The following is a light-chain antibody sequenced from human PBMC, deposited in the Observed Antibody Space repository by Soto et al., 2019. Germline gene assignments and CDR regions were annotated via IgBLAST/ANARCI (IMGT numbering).Light chain of an antibody. CDR3: QQSYSTRLT. Sequence: DIQMTQSPSSLSASIGDRVTITCRASQSISSYLNWYQHRPGKAPKLLIYAASSLQPGVPSRFSSSGSGTDFTLTISSLQPEDFATYYCQQSYSTRLTFGGGTKVEIK. J-gene: IGKJ4*01. CDR1: QSISSY. V-gene: IGKV1-39*01. CDR2: AAS.